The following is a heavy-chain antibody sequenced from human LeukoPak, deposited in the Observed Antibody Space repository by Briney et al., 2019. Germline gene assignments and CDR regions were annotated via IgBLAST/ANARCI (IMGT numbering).Heavy chain of an antibody. CDR2: INHSGST. V-gene: IGHV4-34*01. CDR1: GFTFSSYA. D-gene: IGHD6-13*01. CDR3: ARVTMAAAGPNWFDP. J-gene: IGHJ5*02. Sequence: PGGSLRLSCAASGFTFSSYAMSWVRQAPGKGLEWIGEINHSGSTNYNPSLKSRVTISVDTSKNQFSLKLSSVTAADTAVYYCARVTMAAAGPNWFDPWGQGTLVTVSS.